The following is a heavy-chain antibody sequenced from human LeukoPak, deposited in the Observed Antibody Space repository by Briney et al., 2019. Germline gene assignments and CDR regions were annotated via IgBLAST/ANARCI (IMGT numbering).Heavy chain of an antibody. J-gene: IGHJ3*02. V-gene: IGHV4-59*01. CDR3: ARDRVSYDSNGLDAFDI. CDR2: IYYSGST. D-gene: IGHD3-22*01. CDR1: GGSISSYY. Sequence: SETLSLTCTVSGGSISSYYWSWIRQPPGKGLEWIGYIYYSGSTNYNPSLKSRVTISVDTSKNQFSLKLSSVTAADTAVYYCARDRVSYDSNGLDAFDIWGQGTMVTVSS.